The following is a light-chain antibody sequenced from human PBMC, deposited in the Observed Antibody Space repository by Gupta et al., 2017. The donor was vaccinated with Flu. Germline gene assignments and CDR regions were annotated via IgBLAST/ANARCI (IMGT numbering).Light chain of an antibody. CDR2: GAS. V-gene: IGKV3-15*01. Sequence: EKSTLSCRASQSVSSNLSWYHQKHRQAPRLLIYGASTRANSIPARFSGSSSGTEVTLTIISLQSEDFAVYYCQQYNNWPPLTFGGGTKVEIK. J-gene: IGKJ4*01. CDR3: QQYNNWPPLT. CDR1: QSVSSN.